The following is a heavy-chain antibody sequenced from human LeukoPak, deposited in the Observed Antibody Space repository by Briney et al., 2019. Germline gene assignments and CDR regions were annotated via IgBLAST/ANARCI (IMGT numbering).Heavy chain of an antibody. CDR1: GFTVSSNY. CDR2: IYSGGGT. D-gene: IGHD6-19*01. Sequence: GGSLRLSCAASGFTVSSNYMSWVHQAPGKGLEWVSVIYSGGGTYYADSVKGRFTISRDNSKNTLYLQMNSLRAEDTAVYYCARDPNILVAGTTLFDYWGQGTLVTVSS. J-gene: IGHJ4*02. V-gene: IGHV3-66*02. CDR3: ARDPNILVAGTTLFDY.